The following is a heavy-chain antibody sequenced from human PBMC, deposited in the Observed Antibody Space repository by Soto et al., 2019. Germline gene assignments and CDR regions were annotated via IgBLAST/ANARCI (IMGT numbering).Heavy chain of an antibody. J-gene: IGHJ4*02. CDR1: GFAFSSYG. CDR3: AKDSGRGSADYYFDY. Sequence: GGSLRLSCAASGFAFSSYGMHWVRQAPSKGLEWVAVISNDGNDRHSADSVKGRFTIFRDNSKNTLYLQVNSLRAEDTAVYYCAKDSGRGSADYYFDYWGQGTLVTVSS. D-gene: IGHD3-10*01. CDR2: ISNDGNDR. V-gene: IGHV3-30*18.